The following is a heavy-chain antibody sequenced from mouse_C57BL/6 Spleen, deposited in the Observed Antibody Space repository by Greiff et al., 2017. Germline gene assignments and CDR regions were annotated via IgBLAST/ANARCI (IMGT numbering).Heavy chain of an antibody. J-gene: IGHJ2*01. CDR3: ARRGLGGAFDY. Sequence: VQLQQSGPELVKPGASVKISCKASGYAFSSSWMNWVKQRPGKGLEWIGRIYPGDGDTNYNGKFKGKATLTADKSSSTAYMQLSSLTSEDSAVYFCARRGLGGAFDYWGQGTTRTVSS. CDR1: GYAFSSSW. CDR2: IYPGDGDT. D-gene: IGHD4-1*01. V-gene: IGHV1-82*01.